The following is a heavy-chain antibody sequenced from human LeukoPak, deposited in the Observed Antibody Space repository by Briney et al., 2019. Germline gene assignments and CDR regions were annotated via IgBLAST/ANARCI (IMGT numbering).Heavy chain of an antibody. D-gene: IGHD5-24*01. CDR1: GGSISSSSSY. CDR3: ARHRSGWLQSSFDY. CDR2: IYYRGSS. J-gene: IGHJ4*02. V-gene: IGHV4-39*01. Sequence: SETLSLTCSVSGGSISSSSSYWGWIRQPPGKGLEWIGSIYYRGSSFDNPALKRRVTISVDTSKNQFSLKLSPVTAADTAVYYCARHRSGWLQSSFDYWGQGTQVTVSS.